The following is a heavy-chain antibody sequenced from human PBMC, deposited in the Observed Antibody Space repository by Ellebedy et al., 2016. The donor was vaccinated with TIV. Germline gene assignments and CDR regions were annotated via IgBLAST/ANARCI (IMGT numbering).Heavy chain of an antibody. Sequence: AASVKVSCKASGYTFIGHYIYWVRQAPGQGLEWMGWINCDTGGTNSAQKFRGRVTMTRDTSINTAYMELSTLTSDDTAVYYCAISPNQYFFDYWGQGTLVTVSS. J-gene: IGHJ4*02. CDR1: GYTFIGHY. CDR3: AISPNQYFFDY. V-gene: IGHV1-2*02. D-gene: IGHD3-9*01. CDR2: INCDTGGT.